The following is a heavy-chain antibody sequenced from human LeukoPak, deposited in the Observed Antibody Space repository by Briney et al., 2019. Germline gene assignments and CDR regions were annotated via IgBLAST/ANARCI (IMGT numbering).Heavy chain of an antibody. CDR1: GLTFSSYA. Sequence: GGSLRLSCAASGLTFSSYAMTWVRQAPGKGLEWVSVISSSGGATYYVDSVKGRFSISRDNAANSLYLQMNSLRAEDTAVYYCARDIFLEGNLDLWGRGTLVTVSS. J-gene: IGHJ2*01. V-gene: IGHV3-23*01. D-gene: IGHD1-14*01. CDR3: ARDIFLEGNLDL. CDR2: ISSSGGAT.